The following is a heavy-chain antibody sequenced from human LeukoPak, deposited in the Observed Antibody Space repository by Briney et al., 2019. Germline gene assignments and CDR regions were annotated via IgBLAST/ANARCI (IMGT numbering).Heavy chain of an antibody. D-gene: IGHD5-12*01. Sequence: SETLSLTCTVSGGSFSSGSYYWRWIRQPAGQGLEWIVRFYTSGSTNYHPSLMRLVTLTQYTSKNQFSQKLSSVTAAAPALYFWARAPLNSGYDLDYWGQGTLVTVSS. CDR2: FYTSGST. CDR1: GGSFSSGSYY. CDR3: ARAPLNSGYDLDY. J-gene: IGHJ4*02. V-gene: IGHV4-61*02.